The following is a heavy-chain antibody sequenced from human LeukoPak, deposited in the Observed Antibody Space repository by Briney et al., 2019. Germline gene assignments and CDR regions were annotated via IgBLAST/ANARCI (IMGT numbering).Heavy chain of an antibody. D-gene: IGHD3-3*01. V-gene: IGHV4-39*01. J-gene: IGHJ4*02. Sequence: SETLSLTCTVSGGSISTSSYYWGWIRQPPGKGLEWIGSIYYSGSTYYNPPLKSRVTISVDTSKNQFSLKLSSVTAADTAVYYCGRHQPFWNGYSYFFDYWGQGTLVTVSS. CDR1: GGSISTSSYY. CDR2: IYYSGST. CDR3: GRHQPFWNGYSYFFDY.